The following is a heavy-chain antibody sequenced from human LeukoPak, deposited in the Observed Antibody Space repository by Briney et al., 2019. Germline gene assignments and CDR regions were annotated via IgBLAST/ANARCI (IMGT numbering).Heavy chain of an antibody. CDR1: GYSISSGYY. J-gene: IGHJ4*02. CDR3: ARLHSSAITIFDY. CDR2: IYHSGNT. V-gene: IGHV4-38-2*01. D-gene: IGHD3-3*01. Sequence: PSETLSLTCAVSGYSISSGYYWGWIRQPPGKGLEWIGSIYHSGNTYYNPSLKSRVTISVDTSKNQFSLKLSSVTAADTAVYYCARLHSSAITIFDYWGQGTLVTVSS.